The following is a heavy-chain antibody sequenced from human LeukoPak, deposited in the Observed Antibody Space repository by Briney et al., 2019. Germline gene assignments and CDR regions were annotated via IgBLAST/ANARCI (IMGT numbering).Heavy chain of an antibody. Sequence: GGSLRLSCAASGFTFSSYWKSWVRQAPGKGLEWVANIKQDGSEKYYVDSVKGRFTISRDNAKNSLYLQMNSLRAEDTAVYYCARDLGPVDYWGQGTLVTVSS. CDR3: ARDLGPVDY. V-gene: IGHV3-7*03. CDR1: GFTFSSYW. CDR2: IKQDGSEK. J-gene: IGHJ4*02.